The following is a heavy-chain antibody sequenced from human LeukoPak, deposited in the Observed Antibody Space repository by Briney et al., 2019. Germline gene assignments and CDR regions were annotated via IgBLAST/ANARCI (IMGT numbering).Heavy chain of an antibody. V-gene: IGHV3-15*01. Sequence: GGSLRLSCAASGFTFSNAWMSWVRQAPGKGLEWVGRIKSKTDGGTTDYAAPVKGRFTISRDDSKNTLYLQMNSLKTEDTAAYYCTTDLGQGLDYVWGSYRNHWGQGTLVTVSS. D-gene: IGHD3-16*02. CDR3: TTDLGQGLDYVWGSYRNH. J-gene: IGHJ5*02. CDR2: IKSKTDGGTT. CDR1: GFTFSNAW.